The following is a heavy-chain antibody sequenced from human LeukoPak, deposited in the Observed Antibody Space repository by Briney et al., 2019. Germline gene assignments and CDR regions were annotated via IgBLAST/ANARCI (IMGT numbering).Heavy chain of an antibody. D-gene: IGHD3-10*01. Sequence: PGGSLRLSCAASGFTFSSYGMHWVRQAPGKGLEWVSYISSSGSTIYYADSVKGRFTISRDNAKNSLYLQMNSLRAEDTAVYYCASKLDYYGSGDFDPWGQGTLVTVSS. CDR1: GFTFSSYG. CDR3: ASKLDYYGSGDFDP. J-gene: IGHJ5*02. CDR2: ISSSGSTI. V-gene: IGHV3-48*04.